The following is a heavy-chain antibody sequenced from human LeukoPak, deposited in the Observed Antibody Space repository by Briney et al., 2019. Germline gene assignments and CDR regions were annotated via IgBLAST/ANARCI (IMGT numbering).Heavy chain of an antibody. CDR2: IYTTGTT. D-gene: IGHD3-10*01. V-gene: IGHV3-66*01. CDR3: ARWTGISY. J-gene: IGHJ4*02. Sequence: GGSLRLSCAACGFTVSSKYMSWVRQDPGKGLEWVSVIYTTGTTYYADSVKGRFTISRDNSKNTLYLQMNSLRAEDTAVYFCARWTGISYWGQGTLVTLSS. CDR1: GFTVSSKY.